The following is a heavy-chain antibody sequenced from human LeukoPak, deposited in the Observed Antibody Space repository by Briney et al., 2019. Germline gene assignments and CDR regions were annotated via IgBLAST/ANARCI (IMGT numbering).Heavy chain of an antibody. CDR3: AKDRRLNPTYYAFWY. J-gene: IGHJ4*02. D-gene: IGHD3-3*01. Sequence: GGSLRLSCAASGFTFSSYAMSWVRQAPGKGLEWVSAISGSGGSTYYADSVKGRFTISRDNSKNTLYLQMNSLRAEDAAVYYCAKDRRLNPTYYAFWYWGQGTLVTVSS. CDR2: ISGSGGST. V-gene: IGHV3-23*01. CDR1: GFTFSSYA.